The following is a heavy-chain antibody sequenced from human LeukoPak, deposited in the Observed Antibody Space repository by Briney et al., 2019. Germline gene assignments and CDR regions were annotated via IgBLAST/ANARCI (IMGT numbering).Heavy chain of an antibody. CDR1: GGSISSGSYY. Sequence: SETLSLTCTVSGGSISSGSYYWSWIRQPAGKGLEWIGRIYTSGSTNYNPSLKSRVTISVDTSKNQFSLKLSSVTAADTAVYYCARAGQWEPKGFDYWGQGTLVTVSS. V-gene: IGHV4-61*02. CDR2: IYTSGST. CDR3: ARAGQWEPKGFDY. J-gene: IGHJ4*02. D-gene: IGHD1-26*01.